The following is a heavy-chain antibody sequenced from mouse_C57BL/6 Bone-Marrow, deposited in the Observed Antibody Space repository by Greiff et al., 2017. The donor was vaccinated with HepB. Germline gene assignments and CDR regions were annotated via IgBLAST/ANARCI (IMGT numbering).Heavy chain of an antibody. CDR3: AKGGGNSWFAY. J-gene: IGHJ3*01. CDR2: IDPSDSYT. Sequence: QVHVKQPGAELVRPGTSVKLSCKASGYTFTSYWMHWVKQRPGQGLEWIGVIDPSDSYTNYNQKFKGKATLTVDTSSSTAYMQLSSLTSEDSAVYYCAKGGGNSWFAYWGQGTLVTVSA. CDR1: GYTFTSYW. D-gene: IGHD2-1*01. V-gene: IGHV1-59*01.